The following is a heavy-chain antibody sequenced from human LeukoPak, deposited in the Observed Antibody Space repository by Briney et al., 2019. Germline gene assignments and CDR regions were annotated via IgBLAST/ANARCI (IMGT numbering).Heavy chain of an antibody. CDR3: AKAAGGTIFGVVIKGSDYFDY. V-gene: IGHV3-30*02. D-gene: IGHD3-3*01. CDR2: IRYDGSNK. CDR1: GFTFSSYG. J-gene: IGHJ4*02. Sequence: GGSLRLSCAASGFTFSSYGMHWVRQAPGKGLEWVAFIRYDGSNKYYADSVKGRFTISRDNAKNSLYLQMNSLRAEDMALYYCAKAAGGTIFGVVIKGSDYFDYWGQGTLVTVSS.